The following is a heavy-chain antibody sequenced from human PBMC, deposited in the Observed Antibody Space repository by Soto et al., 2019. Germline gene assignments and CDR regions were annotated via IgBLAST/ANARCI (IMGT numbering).Heavy chain of an antibody. J-gene: IGHJ4*02. CDR2: ISHSGST. CDR3: AGFPGGNYYCFVH. D-gene: IGHD1-1*01. V-gene: IGHV4-34*01. Sequence: PTETLSLTCGVYGGSFSGHYWTWVRQPPGKGLEWIGEISHSGSTSYNPSLNSRVTISVDTSTNQFSLRLSSVTAADTAVYHCAGFPGGNYYCFVHWCQGTLVTVST. CDR1: GGSFSGHY.